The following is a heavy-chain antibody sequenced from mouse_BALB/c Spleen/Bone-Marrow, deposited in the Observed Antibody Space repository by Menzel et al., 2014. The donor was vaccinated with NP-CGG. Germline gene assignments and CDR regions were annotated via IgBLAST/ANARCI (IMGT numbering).Heavy chain of an antibody. D-gene: IGHD2-14*01. CDR3: AYYRYDVNY. Sequence: DLVKPGASVKLSCKASGYTFTSYWNNWIKQRPGQGLEWIGRIAPGSGSTYYNEMFKGKAILTVDTSSSTAYIQLSSLSSEDSAVYFCAYYRYDVNYWGQGTTLTVSS. CDR1: GYTFTSYW. J-gene: IGHJ2*01. V-gene: IGHV1S41*01. CDR2: IAPGSGST.